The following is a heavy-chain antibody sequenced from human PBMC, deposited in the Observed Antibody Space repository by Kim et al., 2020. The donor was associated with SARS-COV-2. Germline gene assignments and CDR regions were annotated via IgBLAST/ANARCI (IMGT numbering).Heavy chain of an antibody. CDR1: GFTFSSYA. D-gene: IGHD6-13*01. CDR3: AKDFRGSSWSPGGLFDY. J-gene: IGHJ4*02. CDR2: ISGSGGST. Sequence: GGSLRLSCAASGFTFSSYAMSWVRQAPGKGLEWVSAISGSGGSTYYADSVKGRFTISRDNSKNTLYLQMNSLRAEDTAVYYCAKDFRGSSWSPGGLFDYWGQGTLVTVSS. V-gene: IGHV3-23*01.